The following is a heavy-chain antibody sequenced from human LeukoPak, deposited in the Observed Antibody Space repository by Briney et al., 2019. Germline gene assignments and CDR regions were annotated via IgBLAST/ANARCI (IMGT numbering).Heavy chain of an antibody. CDR3: AKEPRLNAY. Sequence: PGGSLRLSCAASGFTFSSYAMSWVRQAPGKGLEWVSGISGTGGNTYYADSLKGRFTISRDNSKNTLYLQMNSLRAEDTAVYYYAKEPRLNAYWGQGTLVTVSS. CDR1: GFTFSSYA. CDR2: ISGTGGNT. V-gene: IGHV3-23*01. J-gene: IGHJ4*02.